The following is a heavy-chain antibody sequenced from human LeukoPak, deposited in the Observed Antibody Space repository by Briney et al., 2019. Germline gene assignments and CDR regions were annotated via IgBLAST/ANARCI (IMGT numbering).Heavy chain of an antibody. J-gene: IGHJ4*02. CDR1: GFTVSSNY. Sequence: GGSLRLSCAASGFTVSSNYMSWVRQAPGKGLVWVSRIHSDGSSTTYADSVKGRFTISRDNAKNTLYLQMNGLRAEDTAVYYCARGWEMATIGYDYWGQGTLVTVSS. D-gene: IGHD5-24*01. CDR3: ARGWEMATIGYDY. CDR2: IHSDGSST. V-gene: IGHV3-74*01.